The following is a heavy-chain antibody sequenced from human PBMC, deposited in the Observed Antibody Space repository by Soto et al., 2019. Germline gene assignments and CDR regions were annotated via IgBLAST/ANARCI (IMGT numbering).Heavy chain of an antibody. Sequence: QVQLVESGGGVVEPGRSLRLSCAASGLTFSTYTMHWVRQAPGKGLEWVEVISCDGSNNYQVASVKGRFTISRDNTKITLYLQMIILRADDMAVYYCERDGSPRWSGYSFVYWGQGTLVTVSP. V-gene: IGHV3-30-3*01. CDR2: ISCDGSNN. D-gene: IGHD3-3*01. CDR1: GLTFSTYT. J-gene: IGHJ4*02. CDR3: ERDGSPRWSGYSFVY.